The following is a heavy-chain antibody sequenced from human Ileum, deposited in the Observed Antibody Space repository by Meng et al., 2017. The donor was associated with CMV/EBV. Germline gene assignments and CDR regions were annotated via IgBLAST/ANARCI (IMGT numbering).Heavy chain of an antibody. D-gene: IGHD3-16*01. Sequence: SVKVSCKASGGTFGTFAISWVRQAPGQGLEWVGGIISVLGRTKYTQRFQGRVMITAEKSTNTAYMELSSLRAEDTAVYYCTRERAVGAVILSAFDIWGQGTMVTVSS. CDR1: GGTFGTFA. J-gene: IGHJ3*02. CDR3: TRERAVGAVILSAFDI. CDR2: IISVLGRT. V-gene: IGHV1-69*10.